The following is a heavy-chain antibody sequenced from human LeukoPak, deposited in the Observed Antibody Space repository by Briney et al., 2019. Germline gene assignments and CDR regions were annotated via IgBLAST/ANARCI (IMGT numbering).Heavy chain of an antibody. J-gene: IGHJ2*01. V-gene: IGHV1-69*05. CDR2: IIPIFGTA. CDR1: GGTFSSYA. D-gene: IGHD6-6*01. Sequence: GSSVKVSCKASGGTFSSYAISWVRQAPGQGLEWMGGIIPIFGTANYAQKFQGRVTITTDESTSTAYMELSSLRSEDTAVYYCARGLAARRGWYFDLWGRGTLVTVSS. CDR3: ARGLAARRGWYFDL.